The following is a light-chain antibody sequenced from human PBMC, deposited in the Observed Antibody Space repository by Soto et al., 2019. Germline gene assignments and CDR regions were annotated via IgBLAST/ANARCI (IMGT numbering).Light chain of an antibody. V-gene: IGLV2-14*03. Sequence: QSALTQPASVSGSPGQSITISCTGTSSDVGGYSYVSWYQHQPGKAPKLMIYDVRNRPSGVSNRFSASKSGNTASLTISGLQAEDEADYYCSSYTSSSTYVLGTGTKLTVL. J-gene: IGLJ1*01. CDR3: SSYTSSSTYV. CDR2: DVR. CDR1: SSDVGGYSY.